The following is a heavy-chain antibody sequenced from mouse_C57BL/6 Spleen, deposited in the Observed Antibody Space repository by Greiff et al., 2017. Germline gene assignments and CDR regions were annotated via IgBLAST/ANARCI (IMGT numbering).Heavy chain of an antibody. Sequence: VKLMESGAELVRPGTSVKLSCKASGYAFTNYLIEWVKQRPGQGLEWIGVINPGSGGTNYNEKFKGKATLTADKSSSTAYMQLSSLTSEDSAVYCCARGRGITTVVTYCDVWGTGTRVTVSS. D-gene: IGHD1-1*01. J-gene: IGHJ1*03. V-gene: IGHV1-54*01. CDR3: ARGRGITTVVTYCDV. CDR2: INPGSGGT. CDR1: GYAFTNYL.